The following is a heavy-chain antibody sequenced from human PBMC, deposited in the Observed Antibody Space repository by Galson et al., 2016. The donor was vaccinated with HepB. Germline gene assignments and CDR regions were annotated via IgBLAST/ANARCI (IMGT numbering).Heavy chain of an antibody. J-gene: IGHJ4*02. CDR3: ARVGRLDFWSGFYVPPFDF. Sequence: SETLSLTCAVSGYSISSGYYWGWIRQPPGKGLEWIGSIYHSGSTYYNPSLKSRVTISVDTSKNQFSLKLSSVTAADTAVYYCARVGRLDFWSGFYVPPFDFWGQGTLVTVSS. D-gene: IGHD3-3*01. CDR1: GYSISSGYY. V-gene: IGHV4-38-2*01. CDR2: IYHSGST.